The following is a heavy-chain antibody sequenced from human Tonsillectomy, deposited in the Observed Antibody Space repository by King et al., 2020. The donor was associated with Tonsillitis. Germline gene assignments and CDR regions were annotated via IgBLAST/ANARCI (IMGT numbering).Heavy chain of an antibody. V-gene: IGHV1-69*01. J-gene: IGHJ4*02. Sequence: QLVQSGPEVKKPGSSVKVACKAFGGTFSHYAISWGRQAPGQGLEWRWGIIPMLNSESYAQKFPGRLTISADETTNTAYMELNGLKSDDTAVYYCAGGRETSRWHGHLIHWGRGTLVTVSA. D-gene: IGHD6-13*01. CDR1: GGTFSHYA. CDR2: IIPMLNSE. CDR3: AGGRETSRWHGHLIH.